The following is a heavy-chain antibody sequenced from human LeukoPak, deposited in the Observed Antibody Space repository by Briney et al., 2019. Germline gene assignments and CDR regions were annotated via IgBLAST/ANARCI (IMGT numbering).Heavy chain of an antibody. CDR3: AKDKELLQWLVRPYYFDY. CDR2: TSGDGGST. D-gene: IGHD6-19*01. CDR1: GFTFDDYA. V-gene: IGHV3-43*02. J-gene: IGHJ4*02. Sequence: GGSLRLSCAASGFTFDDYAMHWVRQAPGKGLEWVSLTSGDGGSTYYADSVKGRFTISRDNSKNSLYLQKNSLRTEDTALYYCAKDKELLQWLVRPYYFDYWGQGTLVTVSS.